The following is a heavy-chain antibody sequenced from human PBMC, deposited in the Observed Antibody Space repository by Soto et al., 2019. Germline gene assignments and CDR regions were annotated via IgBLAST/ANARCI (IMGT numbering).Heavy chain of an antibody. D-gene: IGHD1-7*01. CDR1: GGTFSSYA. CDR3: ASDITGITGPWFAP. V-gene: IGHV1-69*06. J-gene: IGHJ5*02. Sequence: ASVKVSCKASGGTFSSYAISWVRQAPGQGLEWMGGIIPIFGTANYAQKFQGRVTITADKSTSTAYMELSSLRSEDTAVYYCASDITGITGPWFAPWGQGNPVTVSS. CDR2: IIPIFGTA.